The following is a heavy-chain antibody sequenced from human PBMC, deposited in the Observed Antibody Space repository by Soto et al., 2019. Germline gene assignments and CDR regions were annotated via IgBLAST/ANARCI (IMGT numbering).Heavy chain of an antibody. CDR1: GGSISSGGYY. J-gene: IGHJ4*02. CDR2: IYYSGST. V-gene: IGHV4-31*03. CDR3: ARADCSGGSCYNFDY. Sequence: QVQLQESGPGLVKPSQTLSLTCTVSGGSISSGGYYWSWIRQHPGKGLEWIGYIYYSGSTYYNPSLKSRVTISVDTSKNQFTLKLGSVTAADTAVYYCARADCSGGSCYNFDYWGQGTLVTVSS. D-gene: IGHD2-15*01.